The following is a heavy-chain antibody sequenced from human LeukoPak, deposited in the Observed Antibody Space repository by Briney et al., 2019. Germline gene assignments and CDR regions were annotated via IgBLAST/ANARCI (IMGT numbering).Heavy chain of an antibody. J-gene: IGHJ4*02. CDR1: GFTFSSYS. CDR2: ISSSSRYI. D-gene: IGHD6-19*01. V-gene: IGHV3-21*01. Sequence: GGSLRLSCAASGFTFSSYSMNWVRQAPGKGLEWVSSISSSSRYIYYADSVKGRFTISRDNSKNTLYLQMNSLRAEDTAVYYCARDPGIAVAAYYFDYWGQGTLVTVSS. CDR3: ARDPGIAVAAYYFDY.